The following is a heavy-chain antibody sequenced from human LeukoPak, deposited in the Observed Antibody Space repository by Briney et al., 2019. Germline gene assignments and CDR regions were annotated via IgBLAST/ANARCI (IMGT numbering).Heavy chain of an antibody. CDR1: GGSISSSGYY. J-gene: IGHJ4*02. CDR2: IYYSGST. Sequence: SETLSLTCTVSGGSISSSGYYWSWIRQPPGKGLEWIGYIYYSGSTNYNPSLKSRVTISVDTSKNQFSLKLSSVTAADTAVYYCARKDPPDYWGQGTLVTVSS. CDR3: ARKDPPDY. V-gene: IGHV4-61*05.